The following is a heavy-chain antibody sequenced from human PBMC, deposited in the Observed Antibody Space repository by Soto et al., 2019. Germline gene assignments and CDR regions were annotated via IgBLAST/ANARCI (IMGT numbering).Heavy chain of an antibody. CDR3: ARTTAVPNTLRSRYFFDY. Sequence: SETVSLTCSVSCGSVINKTYYWSWIRQPPGKRLEWIGYVYYSGTTNYNPSLKSRVTISVDLSKNQFSLRLSSVTTADTALYYCARTTAVPNTLRSRYFFDYWGQGTLVTVSS. V-gene: IGHV4-61*01. J-gene: IGHJ4*02. D-gene: IGHD4-17*01. CDR2: VYYSGTT. CDR1: CGSVINKTYY.